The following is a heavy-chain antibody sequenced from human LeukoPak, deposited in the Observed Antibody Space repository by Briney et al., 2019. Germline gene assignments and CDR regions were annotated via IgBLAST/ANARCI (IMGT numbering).Heavy chain of an antibody. D-gene: IGHD4-17*01. Sequence: PSETLSLTCAVSGGSISSGGYSWSWIRQHPGKGLEWIGYIYYSGSTYYNPSLKSRVTISVDTSKNQFSLKLSSVTAADTAVYYCATFYGDYEGYYFDYWGQGTLVTVSS. CDR2: IYYSGST. V-gene: IGHV4-31*11. CDR1: GGSISSGGYS. CDR3: ATFYGDYEGYYFDY. J-gene: IGHJ4*02.